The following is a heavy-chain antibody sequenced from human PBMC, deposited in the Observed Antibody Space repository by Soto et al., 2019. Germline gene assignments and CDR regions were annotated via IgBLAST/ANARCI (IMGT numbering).Heavy chain of an antibody. CDR1: GGSISSYY. D-gene: IGHD3-22*01. CDR3: ARVRDYYDSSGYYDYYYYGMDV. J-gene: IGHJ6*02. V-gene: IGHV4-59*01. Sequence: SETLSLTCTVSGGSISSYYWSWIRQPPGKGLEWIGYIYYSGSTNYNPSLKSRVTISVDTSKNQFSLKLSSVTAADTAVYYCARVRDYYDSSGYYDYYYYGMDVWGQGTTVTVSS. CDR2: IYYSGST.